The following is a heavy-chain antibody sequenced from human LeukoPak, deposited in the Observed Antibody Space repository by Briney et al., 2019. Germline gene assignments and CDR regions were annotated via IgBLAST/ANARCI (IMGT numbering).Heavy chain of an antibody. D-gene: IGHD2-2*01. CDR1: GFTFSSYA. CDR3: AKGRPLGYCSSSSCSEWFDP. CDR2: ISGSGGST. J-gene: IGHJ5*02. V-gene: IGHV3-23*01. Sequence: GGSLRLSCAASGFTFSSYAMSWVRQAPGKGLEWVSAISGSGGSTYYADSVKGRFTISRDNSKNPLFLQMDSLRAEDTAVYYCAKGRPLGYCSSSSCSEWFDPWGQGTLVTVSS.